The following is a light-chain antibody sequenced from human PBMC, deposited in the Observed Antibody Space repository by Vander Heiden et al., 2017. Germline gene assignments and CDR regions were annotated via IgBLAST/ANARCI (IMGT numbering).Light chain of an antibody. CDR1: QSISSW. CDR3: QQYNSYSPTT. Sequence: DIHMTSAPSTLSASVGDRVTITCRASQSISSWLAWYQQKPGKAPKLLIYKASSLESGVPSRYSGSESGTEFTLTISMRQPDDFETHSCQQYNSYSPTTFGQGTKVEIK. J-gene: IGKJ1*01. V-gene: IGKV1-5*03. CDR2: KAS.